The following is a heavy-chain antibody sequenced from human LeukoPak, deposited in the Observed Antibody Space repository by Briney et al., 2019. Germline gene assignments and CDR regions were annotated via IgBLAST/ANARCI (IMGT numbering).Heavy chain of an antibody. CDR3: AKDLVRGVTVFDY. Sequence: GGSLRLSCAASGFTFSSYGMHWVRQAPGKGLEWVAVIWYDGSNKYYADSVKGRFTISRDNSKNTLYLQMNSLRAEDTAVYYCAKDLVRGVTVFDYWGQGTLVTVSS. D-gene: IGHD3-10*01. CDR2: IWYDGSNK. CDR1: GFTFSSYG. V-gene: IGHV3-33*06. J-gene: IGHJ4*02.